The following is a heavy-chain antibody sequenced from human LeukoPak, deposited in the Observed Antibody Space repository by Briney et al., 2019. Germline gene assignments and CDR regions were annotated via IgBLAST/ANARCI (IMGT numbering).Heavy chain of an antibody. D-gene: IGHD2-2*01. CDR2: IWYDGSNK. J-gene: IGHJ6*02. Sequence: GGSLRLSCAASGFTFSSYGMHWVRQAPGKGLEWVAVIWYDGSNKYYADSVKGRFTISRDNSKNTLYLQMNSLRAEDTAVYYCARDRCSSTSCYYYYGMDVWGQGTTVTVSS. CDR1: GFTFSSYG. V-gene: IGHV3-33*01. CDR3: ARDRCSSTSCYYYYGMDV.